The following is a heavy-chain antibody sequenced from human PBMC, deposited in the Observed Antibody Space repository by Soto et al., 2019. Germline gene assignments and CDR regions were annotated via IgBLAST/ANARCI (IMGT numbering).Heavy chain of an antibody. V-gene: IGHV1-69*13. J-gene: IGHJ4*02. CDR1: GGTFSSYA. Sequence: SVKVSCKASGGTFSSYAISWVRQAPGQGLEWMGGIIPIFGTANYAQKFQGRVTITADESTSTAYMELSSLRSEDTAVYYCARGAVQLERTTFDYWGQGTLVTVSS. CDR2: IIPIFGTA. CDR3: ARGAVQLERTTFDY. D-gene: IGHD1-1*01.